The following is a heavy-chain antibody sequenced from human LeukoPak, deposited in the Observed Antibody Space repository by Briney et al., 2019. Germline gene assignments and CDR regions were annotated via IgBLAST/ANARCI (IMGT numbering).Heavy chain of an antibody. J-gene: IGHJ5*02. V-gene: IGHV3-20*04. Sequence: GGSLRLSCAASGFTFDDYGMSWVRQAPGKGLEWVSGINWNGGSTGYADSVKGRFTISRDNAKNSLYLQMNSLRAEDTALYYCARKWNDFWSGYSYNWFDPWGQGTLVTVSS. D-gene: IGHD3-3*01. CDR2: INWNGGST. CDR3: ARKWNDFWSGYSYNWFDP. CDR1: GFTFDDYG.